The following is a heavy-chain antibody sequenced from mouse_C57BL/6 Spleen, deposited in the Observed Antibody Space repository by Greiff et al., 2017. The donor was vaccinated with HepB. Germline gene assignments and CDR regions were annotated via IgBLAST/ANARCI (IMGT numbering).Heavy chain of an antibody. CDR2: IYPGSGST. V-gene: IGHV1-55*01. J-gene: IGHJ1*03. D-gene: IGHD1-1*01. Sequence: VQLQQPGAELVKPGASVKMSCKASGYTFTSYWITWVKQRPGQGLEWIGDIYPGSGSTNYNEKFKSKATLTVDTSSSTAYMQLSSLTSEDSAVYYCARPRPDYYGSSYGYFDVWGTGTTVTVSS. CDR3: ARPRPDYYGSSYGYFDV. CDR1: GYTFTSYW.